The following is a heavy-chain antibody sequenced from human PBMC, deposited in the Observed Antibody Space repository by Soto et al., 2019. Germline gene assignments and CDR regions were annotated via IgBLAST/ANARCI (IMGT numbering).Heavy chain of an antibody. CDR3: AREWVQLELVGY. Sequence: PGGSLRLSCAASGFTFSSYGMHWVRQAPGKGLEWVAVIWYDGSNKYYADSVKGRFTISRDNSKNTLYLQMNSLRAEDTAVYYCAREWVQLELVGYWGQGTLVTVSS. V-gene: IGHV3-33*01. CDR2: IWYDGSNK. CDR1: GFTFSSYG. D-gene: IGHD1-1*01. J-gene: IGHJ4*02.